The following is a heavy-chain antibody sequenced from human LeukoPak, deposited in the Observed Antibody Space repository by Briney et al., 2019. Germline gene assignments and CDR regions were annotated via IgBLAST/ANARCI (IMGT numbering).Heavy chain of an antibody. CDR1: GFTFGAYA. CDR3: ARDPAGAPTMIDKL. V-gene: IGHV1-69*04. D-gene: IGHD3-22*01. CDR2: IIPILGIA. J-gene: IGHJ4*02. Sequence: PGGSLRLSCSASGFTFGAYAMSWVRQAPGQGLEWMGRIIPILGIANYAQKFQGRVTITADKSTSTAYMELSSLRSEDTAVYYCARDPAGAPTMIDKLWGQGTLVTVSS.